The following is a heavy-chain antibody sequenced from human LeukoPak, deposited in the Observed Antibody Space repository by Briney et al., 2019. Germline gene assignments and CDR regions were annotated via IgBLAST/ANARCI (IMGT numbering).Heavy chain of an antibody. CDR1: GGTFSSYA. CDR3: ARDGYDAFDI. J-gene: IGHJ3*02. CDR2: IIPILGIA. D-gene: IGHD5-12*01. V-gene: IGHV1-69*04. Sequence: ASVKVSCKASGGTFSSYAISWVRQAPGQGLEWMERIIPILGIANYAQKFQGRVTITADKSTSTAYMELSSLRSEDTAVYYCARDGYDAFDIWGQGTMVTVSS.